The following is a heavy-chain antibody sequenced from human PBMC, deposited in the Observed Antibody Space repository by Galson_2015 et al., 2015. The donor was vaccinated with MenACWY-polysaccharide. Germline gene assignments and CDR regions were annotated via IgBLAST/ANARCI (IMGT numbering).Heavy chain of an antibody. D-gene: IGHD4-11*01. J-gene: IGHJ4*02. CDR1: GFTFSSYP. CDR2: ISSSSSDI. Sequence: SLRLSCAASGFTFSSYPMNWVRQAPGKGLEWVSSISSSSSDIYYADSVKGRFTISRDNAKNSLYLQMNSLRAEDTAVYYCARDIQSSPHYFDYWGQGTLVTVSS. V-gene: IGHV3-21*01. CDR3: ARDIQSSPHYFDY.